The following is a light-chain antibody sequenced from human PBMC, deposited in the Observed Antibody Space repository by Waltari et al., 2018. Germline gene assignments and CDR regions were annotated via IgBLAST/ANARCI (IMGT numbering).Light chain of an antibody. CDR3: QVLDTSSDVVV. Sequence: SYVLTQPPSVSVAPGQTARITCGGNNIGSKSVHWYQQKAGQAPVLVVYDDSDRPSGIPERFSGCNSGNTATLTISRVEAGDEADYYCQVLDTSSDVVVFGGGTKLTVL. CDR2: DDS. V-gene: IGLV3-21*02. J-gene: IGLJ2*01. CDR1: NIGSKS.